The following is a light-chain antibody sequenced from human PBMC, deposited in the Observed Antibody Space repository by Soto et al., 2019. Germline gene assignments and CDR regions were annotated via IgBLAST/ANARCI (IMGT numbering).Light chain of an antibody. Sequence: QAVLTQPPSASGTPGQRVTISCSGSSSNIGHNYVYWYQQLPGTAPKLLIYRNNQRPSGVPDRFSGSKSGTSASLAISGLRSEDEADYYCAAWDDSLSGWVFGGGTKLTVL. CDR3: AAWDDSLSGWV. J-gene: IGLJ3*02. V-gene: IGLV1-47*01. CDR2: RNN. CDR1: SSNIGHNY.